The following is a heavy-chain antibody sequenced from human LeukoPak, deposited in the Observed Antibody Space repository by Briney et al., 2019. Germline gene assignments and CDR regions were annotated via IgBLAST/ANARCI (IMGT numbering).Heavy chain of an antibody. CDR2: ISSSSNT. D-gene: IGHD5-12*01. V-gene: IGHV3-11*05. CDR1: GFMFSDYY. CDR3: ARGRGYSGYDESPFDY. Sequence: GGSLRLSCAASGFMFSDYYMSWIRQAPGKGLEWLSYISSSSNTNYADSVKGRFTISRDNAKSSLYLQMNSLRAEDTAVYYCARGRGYSGYDESPFDYWGQGTLVTVSS. J-gene: IGHJ4*02.